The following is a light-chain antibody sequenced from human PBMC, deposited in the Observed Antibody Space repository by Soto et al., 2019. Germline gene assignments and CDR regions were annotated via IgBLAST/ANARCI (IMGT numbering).Light chain of an antibody. CDR2: GAS. V-gene: IGKV3-15*01. J-gene: IGKJ2*01. Sequence: EIVMTQSPATLSVSPGERATLSCRASQSVSNNLAWYQLKPGQAPRLLIYGASTRATGIPARFSGSGSGTEFTLTISSLQSEDFAVYYCQQYNNWPPYTFGQGTKLEIK. CDR1: QSVSNN. CDR3: QQYNNWPPYT.